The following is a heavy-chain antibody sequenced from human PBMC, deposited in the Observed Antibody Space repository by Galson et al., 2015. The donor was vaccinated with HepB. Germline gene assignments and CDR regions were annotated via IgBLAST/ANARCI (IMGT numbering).Heavy chain of an antibody. Sequence: SLRLSCAASGYTFSAYGMHWVRQPPGKGLEWVAFISYDGNTKYYGDSVKGRLTISRDNSKNTLYLQVNSLRPDDTAVYYCAKGNEIPYRSSLSLHYWGQGTLVIVSS. V-gene: IGHV3-30*18. D-gene: IGHD6-6*01. CDR1: GYTFSAYG. CDR2: ISYDGNTK. CDR3: AKGNEIPYRSSLSLHY. J-gene: IGHJ4*02.